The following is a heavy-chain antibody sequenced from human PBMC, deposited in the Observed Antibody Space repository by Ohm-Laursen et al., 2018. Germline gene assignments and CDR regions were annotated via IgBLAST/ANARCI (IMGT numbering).Heavy chain of an antibody. Sequence: SSVKVSCKASGGTFSSYAISWVRQAPGQGLEWMGGIIPIFGTANYAQKFQGRVTITADKSTSTAYMELSSLRSEDTAVYYCARDPPEYYGILTGYHPPAIDIWGQGTMVTVSS. D-gene: IGHD3-9*01. CDR1: GGTFSSYA. V-gene: IGHV1-69*06. CDR2: IIPIFGTA. J-gene: IGHJ3*02. CDR3: ARDPPEYYGILTGYHPPAIDI.